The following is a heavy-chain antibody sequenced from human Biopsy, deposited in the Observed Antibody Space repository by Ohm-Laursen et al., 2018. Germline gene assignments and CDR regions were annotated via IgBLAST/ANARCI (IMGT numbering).Heavy chain of an antibody. D-gene: IGHD6-6*01. CDR2: ISETSSHI. V-gene: IGHV3-21*01. CDR1: GFSVSRYD. CDR3: ARDSSRRAREGGMDV. Sequence: SLRLSCAAAGFSVSRYDMSWVRQAPGKGLEWISYISETSSHIYDADSVRGRFTVARDIAKNSLYLQLNSLRVEDTAVYYCARDSSRRAREGGMDVWGQGTTVTVSS. J-gene: IGHJ6*02.